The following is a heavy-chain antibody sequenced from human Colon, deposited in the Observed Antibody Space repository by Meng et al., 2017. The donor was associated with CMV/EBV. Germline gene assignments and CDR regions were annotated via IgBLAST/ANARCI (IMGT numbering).Heavy chain of an antibody. CDR1: GFTFSSYA. CDR3: AKDNKGVFVVVPGWEDYYYYGMDV. Sequence: GESLKISCAASGFTFSSYAMSWVRQAPGKGLEWVSVIYSGGSSTYYADSVKGRFAISRDNAKNSLYLQMNSLRAEDTALYYCAKDNKGVFVVVPGWEDYYYYGMDVWGQGTTVTVSS. V-gene: IGHV3-23*03. J-gene: IGHJ6*02. CDR2: IYSGGSST. D-gene: IGHD2-2*01.